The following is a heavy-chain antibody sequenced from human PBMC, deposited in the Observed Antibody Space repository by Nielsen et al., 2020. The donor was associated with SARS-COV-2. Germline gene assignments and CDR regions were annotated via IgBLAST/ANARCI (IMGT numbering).Heavy chain of an antibody. CDR1: GFTFSIYA. V-gene: IGHV3-23*01. CDR3: AKRTRQWLDTPFDI. Sequence: GGSLRLSCAASGFTFSIYAMSWVRQAPGKGLEWVSGISGSGTGTHYADSVKGRFIISRDNSKNTYLQMNSLRGEDTAVYYCAKRTRQWLDTPFDIWGRGITVTVSS. CDR2: ISGSGTGT. J-gene: IGHJ3*02. D-gene: IGHD6-19*01.